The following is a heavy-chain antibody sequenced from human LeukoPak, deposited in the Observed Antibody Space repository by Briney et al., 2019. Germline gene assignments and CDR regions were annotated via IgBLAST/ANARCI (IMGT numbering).Heavy chain of an antibody. Sequence: ASVKVSCKASGYTFSTYYMHWVRQAPGQGLEWMGIINPSGGSTSYAQKFQGRVTLTRDMSTSIVYMELSSLRSEDTAVYYCARDGVAGVSYFDYWGQGTLVTVSS. J-gene: IGHJ4*02. CDR1: GYTFSTYY. CDR2: INPSGGST. V-gene: IGHV1-46*01. D-gene: IGHD6-19*01. CDR3: ARDGVAGVSYFDY.